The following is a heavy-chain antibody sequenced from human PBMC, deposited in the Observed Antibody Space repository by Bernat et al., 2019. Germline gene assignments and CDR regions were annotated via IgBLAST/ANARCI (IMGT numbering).Heavy chain of an antibody. J-gene: IGHJ6*02. CDR3: ARDPGITGTIYYYGMDV. D-gene: IGHD1-20*01. V-gene: IGHV3-7*01. CDR2: IKQDGSEK. Sequence: EVQLVESGGGLVQPGGSLRLSCAASGFTFSNYWMTWVRQAPGKGLEWVANIKQDGSEKYYVDSVMGRFTISRDNAWNSLYLQMNSLRAEDAALYYCARDPGITGTIYYYGMDVWGRGTTVTVSS. CDR1: GFTFSNYW.